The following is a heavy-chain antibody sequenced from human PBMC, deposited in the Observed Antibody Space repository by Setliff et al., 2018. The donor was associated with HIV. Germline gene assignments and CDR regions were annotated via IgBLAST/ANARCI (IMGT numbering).Heavy chain of an antibody. V-gene: IGHV3-73*01. D-gene: IGHD2-21*01. CDR2: IKTQPSNYAT. CDR1: GFPFSGSA. CDR3: AASADGDCATTSCTNWFDP. Sequence: GGSLRLSCAASGFPFSGSAIHWVRRASGKGLEWVGRIKTQPSNYATAHGASMEGRFTISRDGSKSTAYLQLSSLKVEDTAVYFCAASADGDCATTSCTNWFDPWGQGALVTVSS. J-gene: IGHJ5*02.